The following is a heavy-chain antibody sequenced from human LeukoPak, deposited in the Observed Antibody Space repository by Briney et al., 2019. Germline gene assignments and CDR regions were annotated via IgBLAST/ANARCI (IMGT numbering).Heavy chain of an antibody. D-gene: IGHD3-22*01. V-gene: IGHV3-23*01. CDR2: ISGSGGST. CDR1: GFTFSSYA. J-gene: IGHJ4*02. CDR3: AKDPAHYYDSSGYYSY. Sequence: PGGSLRLSCAASGFTFSSYAMSWVRQAPGKGLEWVSAISGSGGSTYYADSVKGRFTISRDNSKNTPYLQMNSLRAEDTAVYYCAKDPAHYYDSSGYYSYWGQGTLVTVSS.